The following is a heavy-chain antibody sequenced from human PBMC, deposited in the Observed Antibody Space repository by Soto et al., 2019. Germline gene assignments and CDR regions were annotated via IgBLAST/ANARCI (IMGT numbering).Heavy chain of an antibody. CDR1: GYTFTSYG. Sequence: ASVKVSCKASGYTFTSYGISWVRQAPGQGLEWMGWISAYNGNTNYAQKLQGRVTMTTDTSTSTASLKLSSVTAADTAVYYCARGFGGYDSKFDYWGQGTLVTVS. D-gene: IGHD5-12*01. V-gene: IGHV1-18*01. J-gene: IGHJ4*02. CDR2: ISAYNGNT. CDR3: ARGFGGYDSKFDY.